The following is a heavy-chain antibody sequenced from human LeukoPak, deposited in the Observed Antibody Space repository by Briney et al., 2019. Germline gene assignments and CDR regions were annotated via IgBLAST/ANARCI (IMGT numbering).Heavy chain of an antibody. CDR1: GGSISSGSYY. Sequence: SQTLSLTCTVSGGSISSGSYYWSWIRQPAGKGREWIGRIYTSGSTNYNPSLKSRVTISVDTSKNQFSLKLSSVTAADTAVYYCATTLEMATTRQDYWGQGTLVTVSS. V-gene: IGHV4-61*02. CDR3: ATTLEMATTRQDY. CDR2: IYTSGST. D-gene: IGHD5-24*01. J-gene: IGHJ4*02.